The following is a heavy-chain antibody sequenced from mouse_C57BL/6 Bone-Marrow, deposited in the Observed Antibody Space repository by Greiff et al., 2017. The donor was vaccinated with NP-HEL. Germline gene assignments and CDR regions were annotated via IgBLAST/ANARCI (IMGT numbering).Heavy chain of an antibody. J-gene: IGHJ1*03. D-gene: IGHD1-1*01. Sequence: VQLQQSGAELVRPGSSVKMSCKPSGYTFTSYGINWVKQRPGQGLEWIGYIYIGNGYTEYNEKFKGKATLTSDTSSSTSYMQLSSLTSEDSAIYFFAVYGRSPRYWYFDVWGTGTTVTVSS. V-gene: IGHV1-58*01. CDR1: GYTFTSYG. CDR2: IYIGNGYT. CDR3: AVYGRSPRYWYFDV.